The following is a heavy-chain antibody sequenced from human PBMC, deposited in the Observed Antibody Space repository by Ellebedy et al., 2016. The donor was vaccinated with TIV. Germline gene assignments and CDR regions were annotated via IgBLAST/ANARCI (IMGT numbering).Heavy chain of an antibody. CDR2: ISYDGSDK. D-gene: IGHD2-15*01. J-gene: IGHJ6*02. CDR3: AKDKAYCGDGTCVKYIYGADV. CDR1: GFTFRSYG. Sequence: GESLKISCVASGFTFRSYGMHWVRQSPGKGLEWVADISYDGSDKHYADSVKGRFTISRDNSKNTLYLQMHRLRSDETAMYYCAKDKAYCGDGTCVKYIYGADVWGQGTTVTVSS. V-gene: IGHV3-30*18.